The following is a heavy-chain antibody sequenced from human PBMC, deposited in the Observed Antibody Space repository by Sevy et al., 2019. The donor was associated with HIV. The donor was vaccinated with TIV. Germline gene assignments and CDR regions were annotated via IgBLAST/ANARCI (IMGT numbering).Heavy chain of an antibody. CDR2: INPYSGGT. J-gene: IGHJ4*01. CDR3: VRDRFYGGDSVTFAGDF. CDR1: GYTFNSFY. Sequence: ASVKVSCKASGYTFNSFYIHWVRQAPGQGLEWMGWINPYSGGTHYAQKFQGRVTLTRDTSISVAYMDLTSLRSNDTAVYYCVRDRFYGGDSVTFAGDFWGHGTLVTVSS. V-gene: IGHV1-2*02. D-gene: IGHD2-21*02.